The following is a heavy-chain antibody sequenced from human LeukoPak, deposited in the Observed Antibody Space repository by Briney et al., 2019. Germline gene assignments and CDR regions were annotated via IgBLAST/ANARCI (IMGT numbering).Heavy chain of an antibody. J-gene: IGHJ6*02. Sequence: SVKVSCKASGGTFSSYAISWVRQAPGQGLEWMGGIIPIFGTANYAQKFQGRVTITADESTSTAYMELSSLRSEDTAVYYCARVFGAPYGMDVWGQGTTVTVSS. CDR3: ARVFGAPYGMDV. CDR2: IIPIFGTA. D-gene: IGHD3-10*01. V-gene: IGHV1-69*13. CDR1: GGTFSSYA.